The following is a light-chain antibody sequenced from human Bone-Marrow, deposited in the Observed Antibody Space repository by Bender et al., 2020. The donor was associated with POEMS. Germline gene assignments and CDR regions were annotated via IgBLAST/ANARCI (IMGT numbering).Light chain of an antibody. J-gene: IGLJ3*02. Sequence: QLVLTQSPSASASLGASVNLTCTLSSGHSTYAIAWHRQQPEKGPRYLMKLNSDGSHSLGGGIPGRFSGSSSGAERYLTISSLQSDDEADYYCQTWGSGIWVFGGGTKLTVL. CDR2: LNSDGSH. CDR3: QTWGSGIWV. CDR1: SGHSTYA. V-gene: IGLV4-69*01.